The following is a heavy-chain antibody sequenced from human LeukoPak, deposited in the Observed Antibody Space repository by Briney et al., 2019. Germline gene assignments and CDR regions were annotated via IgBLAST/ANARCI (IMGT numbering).Heavy chain of an antibody. CDR3: ARGVPLGYCTYGVCYPPYYLDY. V-gene: IGHV1-8*03. J-gene: IGHJ4*02. Sequence: GASVKVSCKASGYTFISYNINWLRQATGQGLEWMGWVNPRSGDAGYLQKFQGRLTITRDSSIDTAYMDLSGLSSEDTAVYYCARGVPLGYCTYGVCYPPYYLDYWGQGTLVTASS. CDR1: GYTFISYN. D-gene: IGHD2-8*01. CDR2: VNPRSGDA.